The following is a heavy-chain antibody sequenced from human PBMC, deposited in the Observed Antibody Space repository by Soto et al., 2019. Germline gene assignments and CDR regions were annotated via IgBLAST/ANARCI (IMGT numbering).Heavy chain of an antibody. J-gene: IGHJ3*02. V-gene: IGHV3-23*01. Sequence: GGSLRLSCAASGFTFSSYAMSWVRQAPGKGLEWVSAISGSGGSTYYADSVKGRFTISRDNSKNTLYLQMNSLRAEDTAVYYCAKRMYWGAADSRWRAFDIWGQGTMVTVSS. CDR2: ISGSGGST. CDR3: AKRMYWGAADSRWRAFDI. D-gene: IGHD2-8*02. CDR1: GFTFSSYA.